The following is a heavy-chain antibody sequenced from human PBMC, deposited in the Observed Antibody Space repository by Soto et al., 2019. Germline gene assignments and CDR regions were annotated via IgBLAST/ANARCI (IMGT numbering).Heavy chain of an antibody. CDR2: ISFDGGNK. CDR1: GFTFSGYG. CDR3: AKDASRLCPTYYHYGMDV. Sequence: QVQLVESGGGVVQPGRSLRLSGAASGFTFSGYGMNWVRQAPGKGLEWVALISFDGGNKYYVDSVKVRFTISRDNSKNTLYLQMNSLRAEDTALYYCAKDASRLCPTYYHYGMDVWGQGTTVTVSS. J-gene: IGHJ6*02. V-gene: IGHV3-30*18. D-gene: IGHD2-2*01.